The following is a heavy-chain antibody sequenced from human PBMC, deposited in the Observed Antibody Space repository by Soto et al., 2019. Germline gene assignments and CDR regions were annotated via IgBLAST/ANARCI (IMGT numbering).Heavy chain of an antibody. J-gene: IGHJ4*02. CDR3: ARARIDWDFDY. D-gene: IGHD3-9*01. V-gene: IGHV3-7*01. CDR1: GFTVSSYW. CDR2: IKRDGSEK. Sequence: GGSLRLSCAASGFTVSSYWMSWVRQAPGKGLEWVANIKRDGSEKYYVASVKGRFTISRDNAKNSLFLQMNSLRAEDTAVYYCARARIDWDFDYRGQGTLVTVSS.